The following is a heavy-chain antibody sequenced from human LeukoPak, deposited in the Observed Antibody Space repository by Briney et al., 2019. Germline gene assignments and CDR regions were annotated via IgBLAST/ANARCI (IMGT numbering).Heavy chain of an antibody. CDR1: GFAVTSTS. CDR2: IYGDTTT. Sequence: GGSLRLSCAASGFAVTSTSMSWIRQAPGKGLEWVSIIYGDTTTYYADSVKGRFTIFRDNSRNTLYLQTNSLRAEDTAVYYCAVAAGSSWFAYWGEGTLVTVSS. D-gene: IGHD6-13*01. V-gene: IGHV3-66*01. J-gene: IGHJ4*02. CDR3: AVAAGSSWFAY.